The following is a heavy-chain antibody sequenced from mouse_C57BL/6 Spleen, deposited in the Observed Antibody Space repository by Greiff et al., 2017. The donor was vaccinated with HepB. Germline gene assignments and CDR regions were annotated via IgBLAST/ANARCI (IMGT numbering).Heavy chain of an antibody. V-gene: IGHV1-59*01. CDR3: ARSPYYGSSYYFDY. CDR1: GYTFTSYW. D-gene: IGHD1-1*01. J-gene: IGHJ2*01. Sequence: QVQLKQPGAELVRPGTSVKLSCKASGYTFTSYWMHWVKQRPGQGLEWIGVIDPSDSYTNYNQKFKGKATLTVDTSSSTAYMQLSSLTSEDSAVYYCARSPYYGSSYYFDYWGQGTTLTVSS. CDR2: IDPSDSYT.